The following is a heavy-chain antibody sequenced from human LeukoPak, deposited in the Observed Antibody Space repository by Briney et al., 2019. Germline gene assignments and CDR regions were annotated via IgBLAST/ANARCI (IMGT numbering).Heavy chain of an antibody. J-gene: IGHJ5*02. CDR2: INHSGST. CDR3: ARGRGYYDSSGYLA. D-gene: IGHD3-22*01. CDR1: GGSFSGYY. Sequence: SETLSLTCTVYGGSFSGYYWSWVRQPPGKGLEWIGEINHSGSTNYNPSLKSRVTISVDTSKNQFSLKLSSVTAADTAVYYCARGRGYYDSSGYLAWGQGTLVTVSS. V-gene: IGHV4-34*01.